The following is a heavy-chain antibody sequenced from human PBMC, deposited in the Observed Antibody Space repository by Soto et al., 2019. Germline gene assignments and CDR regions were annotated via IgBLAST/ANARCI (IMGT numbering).Heavy chain of an antibody. D-gene: IGHD3-9*01. V-gene: IGHV4-34*02. CDR3: ARRPDGLDF. CDR2: LRDSGET. CDR1: GVSLRGYL. Sequence: QVHLQQWGAGLVKPSGTLSLTCGVSGVSLRGYLWSWVRQPTGKGLEYIGELRDSGETAYNPSLKRRVTISVDTSKSQFSLTLSSVSAADTAVYYCARRPDGLDFWGQGTPVIVSS. J-gene: IGHJ4*02.